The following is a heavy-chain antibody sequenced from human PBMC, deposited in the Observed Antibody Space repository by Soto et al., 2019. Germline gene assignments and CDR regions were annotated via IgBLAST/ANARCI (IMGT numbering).Heavy chain of an antibody. J-gene: IGHJ4*02. CDR3: ERAADGDHPDY. CDR2: MFYSGTA. CDR1: GASISRGGYS. V-gene: IGHV4-31*03. Sequence: PSETLSLTCTVSGASISRGGYSWSWIRQHPGKGLEWIGYMFYSGTAHYNPSLQSRVTLSLDTFNNHFYLNLTSMTVADSAVYYCERAADGDHPDYWGPGTLVTVSS.